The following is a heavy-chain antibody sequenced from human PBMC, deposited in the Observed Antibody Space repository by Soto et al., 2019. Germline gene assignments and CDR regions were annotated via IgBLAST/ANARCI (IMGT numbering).Heavy chain of an antibody. D-gene: IGHD2-15*01. CDR3: ARGIVVVVAARWYYGMDA. CDR2: INHSGST. CDR1: GGSFSGYY. J-gene: IGHJ6*02. Sequence: PXETLSLTCAVYGGSFSGYYWSWIRQPPGKGLEWIGEINHSGSTNYNPSLKSRVTISVDTSKNQFSLKLSSVTAADTAVYYCARGIVVVVAARWYYGMDAWGQGTTVTVSS. V-gene: IGHV4-34*01.